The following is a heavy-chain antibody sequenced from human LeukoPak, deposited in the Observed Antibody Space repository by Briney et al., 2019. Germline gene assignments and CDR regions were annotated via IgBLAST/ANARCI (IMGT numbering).Heavy chain of an antibody. V-gene: IGHV3-48*04. CDR3: VRDQDWAFDY. CDR2: INTKSKSI. D-gene: IGHD3-9*01. J-gene: IGHJ4*02. Sequence: GGSLRLSCAASGFTFNTYTMNWVRQAPGKGLEWLSFINTKSKSIYYADPVKGRFTISRDNAKNSLYLQMNSLRAEDTALYYCVRDQDWAFDYWGQGTLVTAPS. CDR1: GFTFNTYT.